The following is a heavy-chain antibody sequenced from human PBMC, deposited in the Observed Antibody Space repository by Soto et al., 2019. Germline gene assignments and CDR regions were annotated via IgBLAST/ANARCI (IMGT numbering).Heavy chain of an antibody. Sequence: QVQLVESGGGLVKPGGSLRLSCAASGFTFSDYYMAWIRQAPGKGLEYVSYISRDGDSMYYADSVKGRFTISRDNAKNLLSMQMHSRRAQDTDVEYGARPDGDSIHSYHGIDVWGQGTAVTVTS. CDR3: ARPDGDSIHSYHGIDV. D-gene: IGHD3-10*01. CDR1: GFTFSDYY. V-gene: IGHV3-11*01. J-gene: IGHJ6*02. CDR2: ISRDGDSM.